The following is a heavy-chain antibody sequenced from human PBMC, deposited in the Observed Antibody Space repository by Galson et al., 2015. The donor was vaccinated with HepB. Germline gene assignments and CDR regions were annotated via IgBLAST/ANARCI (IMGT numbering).Heavy chain of an antibody. Sequence: TLSLTCTVSGDSISDYYWSWIRQPPGKGLQWIGSTFYTGSTDYNPSLKRRVTISLDTSKNHFSLKLKSVTAADTAVCYCARVKTGYHDFWGPGALVTVAS. V-gene: IGHV4-59*01. J-gene: IGHJ4*02. CDR2: TFYTGST. CDR1: GDSISDYY. D-gene: IGHD3-9*01. CDR3: ARVKTGYHDF.